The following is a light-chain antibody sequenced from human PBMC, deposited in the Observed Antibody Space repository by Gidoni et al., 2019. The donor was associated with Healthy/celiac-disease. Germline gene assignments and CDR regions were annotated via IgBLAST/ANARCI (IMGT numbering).Light chain of an antibody. Sequence: ELVLTQSPGTLSLSPWERATLSCRASQSLSSSYLAWYHQKPGQAPRLLIYGASSRATGIPERFSGSGSGTHFTLAISRLEPEDFAVYYGQGYDRSLYTFGQGTKLEIK. CDR3: QGYDRSLYT. CDR2: GAS. J-gene: IGKJ2*01. CDR1: QSLSSSY. V-gene: IGKV3-20*01.